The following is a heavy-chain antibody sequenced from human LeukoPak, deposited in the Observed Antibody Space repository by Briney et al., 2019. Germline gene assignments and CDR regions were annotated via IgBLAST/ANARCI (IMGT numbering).Heavy chain of an antibody. J-gene: IGHJ4*02. Sequence: GGSLRLSCAAPGFTSSSYSMNWVRHPPGKGLEWVSYISSSSNIYYADSVKGRFTTSRDNAQNSLYLQMNSLRDEDTAVYYCARESGYQDYWGQGTLVTVSS. CDR2: ISSSSNI. D-gene: IGHD3-22*01. CDR1: GFTSSSYS. V-gene: IGHV3-48*02. CDR3: ARESGYQDY.